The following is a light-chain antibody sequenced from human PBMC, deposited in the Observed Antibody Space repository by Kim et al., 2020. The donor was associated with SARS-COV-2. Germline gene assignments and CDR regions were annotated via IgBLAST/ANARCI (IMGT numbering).Light chain of an antibody. CDR2: GNS. Sequence: GQRVTISCTWSSSNIGAGYDVHWYQQLPGTAPKLLIYGNSNRPSGVPDRFSGSKSGTSASLAITGLQAEDEADYYCQSYDSSLSGVFGGGTQLTVL. CDR3: QSYDSSLSGV. V-gene: IGLV1-40*01. CDR1: SSNIGAGYD. J-gene: IGLJ2*01.